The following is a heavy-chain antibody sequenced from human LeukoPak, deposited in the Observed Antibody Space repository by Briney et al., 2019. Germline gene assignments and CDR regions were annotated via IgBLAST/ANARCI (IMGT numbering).Heavy chain of an antibody. CDR3: ARGEYCSSTSCYNDY. Sequence: SETLSLTCTVSGVSISSYYWSWIRQPPGKGLEWIGYIYYSGSTNYNPSLKSRVTISVDTSKNQFSLKLSSVTAADTAVYYCARGEYCSSTSCYNDYWGQGTLVTVSS. D-gene: IGHD2-2*02. CDR1: GVSISSYY. J-gene: IGHJ4*02. CDR2: IYYSGST. V-gene: IGHV4-59*01.